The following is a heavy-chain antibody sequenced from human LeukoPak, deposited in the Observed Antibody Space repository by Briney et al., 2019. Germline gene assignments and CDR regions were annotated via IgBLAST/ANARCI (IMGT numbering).Heavy chain of an antibody. CDR3: AKSAYYDILTGYYPFEY. D-gene: IGHD3-9*01. Sequence: GGSLRLSCAASGFTFRSHAMSWVRQAPGKGLEWVSGISGSGGSTYYADSVTGRFTISRDNSKNTLYLQMNSLRDEDTAVYYCAKSAYYDILTGYYPFEYWGQGTLVTVSS. CDR1: GFTFRSHA. CDR2: ISGSGGST. V-gene: IGHV3-23*01. J-gene: IGHJ4*02.